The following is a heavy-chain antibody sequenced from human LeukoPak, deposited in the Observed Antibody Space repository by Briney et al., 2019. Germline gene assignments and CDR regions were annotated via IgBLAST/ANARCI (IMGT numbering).Heavy chain of an antibody. D-gene: IGHD2-2*01. Sequence: SETLSLTCTVSGGSISSYYWSWIRQPPGKGLEWIGYISYTGNTNYNPSLKSRVTISVDTSKNQFSLKLSSVTAADTAVYYCATLYCTRTSCYFLDPWGQGTLVTVSS. CDR2: ISYTGNT. J-gene: IGHJ5*02. V-gene: IGHV4-59*01. CDR3: ATLYCTRTSCYFLDP. CDR1: GGSISSYY.